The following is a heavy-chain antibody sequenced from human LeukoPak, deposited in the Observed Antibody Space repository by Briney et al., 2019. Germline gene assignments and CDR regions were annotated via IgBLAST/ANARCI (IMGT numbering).Heavy chain of an antibody. V-gene: IGHV4-59*08. CDR3: ARLGFCAASCLADY. Sequence: SETLSLTCTVSGGSISSYYWSWIRQPPGKGLEWIGYIYYSGSTKYNPSLKSRVTISVDTSKKQFSLSLNSVTAADTAVYYCARLGFCAASCLADYWGQGTLVTVSS. J-gene: IGHJ4*02. CDR1: GGSISSYY. D-gene: IGHD2-15*01. CDR2: IYYSGST.